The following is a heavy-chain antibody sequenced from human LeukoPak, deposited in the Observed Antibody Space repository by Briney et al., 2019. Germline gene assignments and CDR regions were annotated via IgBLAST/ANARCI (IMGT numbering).Heavy chain of an antibody. CDR1: GFTVSSNY. V-gene: IGHV3-53*01. Sequence: PGGFLRLSCAASGFTVSSNYMSWVPQAPGKGLEWGSVIYSGGSTYYADSVKGRFTISRDNSKNTLYLQMNSLRAEDTAVYYCARGDPFGSGPSPAYFDYWGQGTLVTVSS. CDR3: ARGDPFGSGPSPAYFDY. CDR2: IYSGGST. D-gene: IGHD3-10*01. J-gene: IGHJ4*02.